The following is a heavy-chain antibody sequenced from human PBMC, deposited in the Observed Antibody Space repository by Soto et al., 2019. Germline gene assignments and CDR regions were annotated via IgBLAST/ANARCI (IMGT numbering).Heavy chain of an antibody. V-gene: IGHV3-64D*08. CDR3: VRDNGNHLFDY. CDR2: ISDNGGNI. Sequence: GGSLRLSCAASGFTVSTKYMSWVRQAPGKGLEYLSVISDNGGNINYADSVKGRFTISRDNSMNTLSLQMSSLRTEDTAVYYCVRDNGNHLFDYWGHGTLVTVSS. CDR1: GFTVSTKY. J-gene: IGHJ4*01. D-gene: IGHD1-1*01.